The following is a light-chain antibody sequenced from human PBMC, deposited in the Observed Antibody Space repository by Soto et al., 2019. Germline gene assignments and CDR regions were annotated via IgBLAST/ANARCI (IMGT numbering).Light chain of an antibody. J-gene: IGKJ4*01. CDR3: QQYGSSPPLT. V-gene: IGKV3-20*01. CDR2: GAS. Sequence: EILLTQSPVTLSLSAGERATRSCSASQSVSSSYLAWYQQKPGQAPRLLIYGASSRATGIPDRFSGSGSGTDFTLTISRLEPEDFAVYYCQQYGSSPPLTFGGGTKVDI. CDR1: QSVSSSY.